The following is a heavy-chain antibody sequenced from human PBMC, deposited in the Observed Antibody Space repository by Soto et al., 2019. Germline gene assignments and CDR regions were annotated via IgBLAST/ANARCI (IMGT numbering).Heavy chain of an antibody. CDR2: IWYDGSNK. Sequence: GGSLRLSWAPSGFTFSSYGMHWVRPAPGKGLEWVAVIWYDGSNKYYADSVKGRFTISRDNSKNTLYLQMNSQGAEDTAVYYCARAGGHNTYAYGMDVWGEGTKVTVS. J-gene: IGHJ6*02. CDR1: GFTFSSYG. V-gene: IGHV3-33*01. CDR3: ARAGGHNTYAYGMDV. D-gene: IGHD1-20*01.